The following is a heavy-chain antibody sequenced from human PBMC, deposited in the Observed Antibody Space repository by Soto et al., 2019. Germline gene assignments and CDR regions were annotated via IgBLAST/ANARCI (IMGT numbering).Heavy chain of an antibody. CDR2: IYNSGIT. D-gene: IGHD2-15*01. Sequence: QVQLQESGPGLVKPSETLSLTCTVSGVSISSSYWSWIRQPPGKGLEWIGYIYNSGITNYNPSLQSRVTISVCTSTHQVSLGLSSVTAADTAVYYCARARALCSGRSCYSPPNYYYYMDVWGKVTTVTVS. CDR3: ARARALCSGRSCYSPPNYYYYMDV. CDR1: GVSISSSY. J-gene: IGHJ6*03. V-gene: IGHV4-59*01.